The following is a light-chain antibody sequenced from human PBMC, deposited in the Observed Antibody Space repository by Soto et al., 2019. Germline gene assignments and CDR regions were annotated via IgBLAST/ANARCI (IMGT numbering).Light chain of an antibody. Sequence: QLVLTQSPSASASLGASVKLTCTLSSGHSSYAIAWHQQQPEKGPRYLMKLNSDGSHSKGDGIPDRFSGSSSGAERYLTISSLQSEDEADYYCQTWGTGTHRLYWVFGGGTKVTVL. J-gene: IGLJ3*02. V-gene: IGLV4-69*01. CDR2: LNSDGSH. CDR3: QTWGTGTHRLYWV. CDR1: SGHSSYA.